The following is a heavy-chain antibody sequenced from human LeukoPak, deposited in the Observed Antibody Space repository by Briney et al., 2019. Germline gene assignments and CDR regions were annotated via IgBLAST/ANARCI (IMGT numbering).Heavy chain of an antibody. D-gene: IGHD3-16*01. V-gene: IGHV4-34*01. CDR2: INHSGST. CDR1: GGSISSGYY. J-gene: IGHJ6*03. CDR3: AGHRGLGYYYYYMDV. Sequence: SETLSLTCTVSGGSISSGYYWSWIRQPPGKGLEWIGEINHSGSTNYNPSLKSRVTISVDTSKNQFSLKLSSVTAADTAVYYCAGHRGLGYYYYYMDVWGKGTTVTVSS.